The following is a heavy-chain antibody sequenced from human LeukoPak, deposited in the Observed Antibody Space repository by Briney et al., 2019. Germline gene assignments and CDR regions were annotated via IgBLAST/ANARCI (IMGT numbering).Heavy chain of an antibody. Sequence: SETLSLTCTVSGGSVSSGSYYWSWIRQPPGKGLEWIGYIYYGGSTNYNPSLKSRVTISVDTSKNQFSLKLSSVTAADTAVYYCARGSDYGYVDYWGQGTLVTVSS. CDR1: GGSVSSGSYY. D-gene: IGHD3-16*01. CDR3: ARGSDYGYVDY. J-gene: IGHJ4*02. CDR2: IYYGGST. V-gene: IGHV4-61*01.